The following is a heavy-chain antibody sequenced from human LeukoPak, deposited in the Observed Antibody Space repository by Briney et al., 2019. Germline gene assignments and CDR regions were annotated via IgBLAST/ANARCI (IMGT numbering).Heavy chain of an antibody. CDR2: INPNSGGT. CDR3: ASYYDSSGYLSDY. V-gene: IGHV1-2*06. J-gene: IGHJ4*02. CDR1: GYTLTGYY. D-gene: IGHD3-22*01. Sequence: ASVKVSCKASGYTLTGYYMHWVRQAPGPGLEGMGRINPNSGGTNYAQKLQGRVTMTRDTSISTAYMELSRLSSDDTAVYYCASYYDSSGYLSDYWGQGTLVTVSS.